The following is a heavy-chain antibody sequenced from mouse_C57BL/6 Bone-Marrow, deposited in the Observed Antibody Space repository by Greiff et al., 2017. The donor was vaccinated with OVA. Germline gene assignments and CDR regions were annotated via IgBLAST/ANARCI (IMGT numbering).Heavy chain of an antibody. J-gene: IGHJ1*03. CDR2: INPSTGGT. D-gene: IGHD1-1*01. Sequence: EVQLQQSGPELVKPGASVKISCKASGYSFTGYYMNWVKQSPEKSLEWIGEINPSTGGTTYNQKFKAKATLTVDKSSSTAYMQLKSLTSEDSAVYYCARYYGSSYRLHGYFDVWGTGTTVTVSS. V-gene: IGHV1-42*01. CDR1: GYSFTGYY. CDR3: ARYYGSSYRLHGYFDV.